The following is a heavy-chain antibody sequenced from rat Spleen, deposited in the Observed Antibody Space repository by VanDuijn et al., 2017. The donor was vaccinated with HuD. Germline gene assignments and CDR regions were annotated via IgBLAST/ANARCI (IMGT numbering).Heavy chain of an antibody. Sequence: EVQLAESGGGLVQPGRSLKLSCAVSGFTFSDYYMAWVRQAPTKGLEWVASISYDDTSTHYRDSVKGRFTISRDIAKSSLFLQMDSLRSEDTATYYCTRLTDSWGQGVMVTVSS. D-gene: IGHD3-5*01. CDR1: GFTFSDYY. J-gene: IGHJ2*01. CDR2: ISYDDTST. V-gene: IGHV5-20*01. CDR3: TRLTDS.